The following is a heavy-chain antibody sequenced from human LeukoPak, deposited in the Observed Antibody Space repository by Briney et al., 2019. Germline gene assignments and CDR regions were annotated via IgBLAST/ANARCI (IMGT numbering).Heavy chain of an antibody. CDR1: GFTFSSSG. D-gene: IGHD6-19*01. CDR3: VKDREMGSGWAYFQH. J-gene: IGHJ1*01. V-gene: IGHV3-48*03. CDR2: ISSSGTTI. Sequence: SGGSLRLSCAASGFTFSSSGMNWVRQTPGKGLEWVSYISSSGTTIAYADSVKGRFTIPRDNSKNTLYLQMSSLRPEDTAVYYCVKDREMGSGWAYFQHWGQGTLVTVSS.